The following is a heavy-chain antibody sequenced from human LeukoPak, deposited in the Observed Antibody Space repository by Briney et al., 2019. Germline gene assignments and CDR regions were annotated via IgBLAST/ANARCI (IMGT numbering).Heavy chain of an antibody. CDR3: ARLRSTYWYFDL. Sequence: SETLSLTCTVSGGSISTYYWSWIRQPAGKGLEWIGRIYTSGTTYYNPSLKSRVTMSVDTSKNQFSLKLSSVTAADTAVYYCARLRSTYWYFDLWGRGTLVTVSS. J-gene: IGHJ2*01. CDR1: GGSISTYY. V-gene: IGHV4-4*07. CDR2: IYTSGTT. D-gene: IGHD4-17*01.